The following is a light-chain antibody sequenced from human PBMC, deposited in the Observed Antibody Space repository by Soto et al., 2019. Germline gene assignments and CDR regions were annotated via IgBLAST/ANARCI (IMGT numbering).Light chain of an antibody. CDR3: QQRSNWPLT. CDR1: QSVSSY. J-gene: IGKJ3*01. Sequence: EIVLTQSPATLSLSPGERATLSCRASQSVSSYLAWYQQKPGQAPRLLIYDASNRATGIPAGFSGSGSGTDFTLTISSLEPEDFAVYYCQQRSNWPLTFGPGTKVDI. CDR2: DAS. V-gene: IGKV3-11*01.